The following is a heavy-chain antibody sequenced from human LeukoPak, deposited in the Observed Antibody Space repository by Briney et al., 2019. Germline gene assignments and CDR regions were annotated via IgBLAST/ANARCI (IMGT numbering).Heavy chain of an antibody. CDR2: ISYDGSNK. CDR3: ARAPHHIVTGYSGYFDY. J-gene: IGHJ4*02. V-gene: IGHV3-30*04. D-gene: IGHD3-9*01. Sequence: GGSLRLSCAASGFTFSSYAMHWVRQAPGKGLEWVALISYDGSNKYYADSVKARFIISRDNSKNTVYLQMNSLRAEDAAVYYCARAPHHIVTGYSGYFDYWGQGTLVTVSS. CDR1: GFTFSSYA.